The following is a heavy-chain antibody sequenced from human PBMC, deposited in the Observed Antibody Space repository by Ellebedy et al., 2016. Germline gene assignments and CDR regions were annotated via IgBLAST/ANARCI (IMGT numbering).Heavy chain of an antibody. CDR3: ARTDGMDV. CDR2: ISGSSSVI. Sequence: GESLKISCAVSGFTVSTNYMSWVRQAPGKGLEWVSYISGSSSVIYYADSVKGRFTISRDKAKNSLYLQMNSLRAEDTAVYYCARTDGMDVWGQGTTVTVFS. V-gene: IGHV3-48*01. J-gene: IGHJ6*02. CDR1: GFTVSTNY.